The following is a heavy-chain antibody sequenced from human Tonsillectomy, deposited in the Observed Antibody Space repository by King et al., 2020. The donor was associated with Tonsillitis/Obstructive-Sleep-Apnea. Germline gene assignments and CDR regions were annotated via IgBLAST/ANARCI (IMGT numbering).Heavy chain of an antibody. CDR3: ARRNYYDSSGYYLVAFDI. CDR1: GGSISSFY. CDR2: SYYSGST. Sequence: LQLQESGPGLVKPSETLSLTCTVSGGSISSFYWSWIRQPPGKGLEWIGYSYYSGSTNYNPSLKSRVTISVDTSKNQFSLKLSSVTAADTAVYYCARRNYYDSSGYYLVAFDIWGQGKMVTVSS. V-gene: IGHV4-59*01. D-gene: IGHD3-22*01. J-gene: IGHJ3*02.